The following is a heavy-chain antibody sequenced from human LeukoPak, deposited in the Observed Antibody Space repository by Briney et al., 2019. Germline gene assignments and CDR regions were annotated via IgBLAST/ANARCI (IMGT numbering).Heavy chain of an antibody. D-gene: IGHD2-15*01. J-gene: IGHJ4*02. CDR1: GFTFSYFY. CDR3: ARSVVAATETFDS. CDR2: ISSSGSTI. V-gene: IGHV3-11*04. Sequence: GGSLRLSCAASGFTFSYFYMTWVRQAPGKGLEWVSYISSSGSTIYYADSVKGRFTISRDNAKNSLYLQMNSLRAEDTAVYYCARSVVAATETFDSWGQRTLVTVSS.